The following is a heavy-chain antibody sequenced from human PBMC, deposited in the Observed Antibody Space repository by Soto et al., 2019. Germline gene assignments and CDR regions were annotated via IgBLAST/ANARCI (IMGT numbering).Heavy chain of an antibody. Sequence: GESLKISCKGSGYSFTSYWIGWVRQMPGKGLEWMGIIYPGDSDTRYSPSIQGQDNIPADKSISTGYLQWSSLKASDAAMYYCARHGAGGSDYWGQGTLVTVSS. CDR3: ARHGAGGSDY. CDR1: GYSFTSYW. D-gene: IGHD3-16*01. J-gene: IGHJ4*02. CDR2: IYPGDSDT. V-gene: IGHV5-51*01.